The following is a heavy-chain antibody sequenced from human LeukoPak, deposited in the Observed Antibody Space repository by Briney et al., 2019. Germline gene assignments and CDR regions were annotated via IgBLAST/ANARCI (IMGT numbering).Heavy chain of an antibody. V-gene: IGHV4-59*01. CDR1: GGSISSYY. CDR2: IYYSGST. J-gene: IGHJ4*02. Sequence: SETLSLTCTVSGGSISSYYWSWIRQPPGKGLGWIGYIYYSGSTNYNPSLKSRVTISVDTSKNQFSLKLSSVTAADTAVYYCARADSSWLIGWGQGALVTVSS. CDR3: ARADSSWLIG. D-gene: IGHD6-13*01.